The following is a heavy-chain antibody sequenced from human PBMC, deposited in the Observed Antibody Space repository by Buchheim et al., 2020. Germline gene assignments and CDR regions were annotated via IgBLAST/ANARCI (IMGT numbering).Heavy chain of an antibody. CDR3: AHKRVAFYGSGSYYPVIDY. CDR2: IYWDADK. CDR1: GFSLSTSGVG. J-gene: IGHJ4*02. V-gene: IGHV2-5*02. D-gene: IGHD3-10*01. Sequence: QITLKESGPTLVKPTQTLTLTCTFSGFSLSTSGVGVGWIRQPPGKALEWLALIYWDADKRSSPSLKSRLTITKGTSQNQVVLTVTNMDPVDTATYYCAHKRVAFYGSGSYYPVIDYWGQGTL.